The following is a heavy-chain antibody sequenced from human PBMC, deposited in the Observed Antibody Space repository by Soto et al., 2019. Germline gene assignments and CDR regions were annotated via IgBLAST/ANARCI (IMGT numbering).Heavy chain of an antibody. Sequence: QVQLVQSGAEVKKPGASVKVSCKASGYTFTSYDINWVRQATGQGLEWMGWMNPNSGNTGYAQKFQGRVTMTSNTSISTAYMELSSLRSEDTAVYYCARDCSGGSCYRPTNAFDIWGQGTMVTVSS. CDR2: MNPNSGNT. D-gene: IGHD2-15*01. J-gene: IGHJ3*02. CDR1: GYTFTSYD. V-gene: IGHV1-8*01. CDR3: ARDCSGGSCYRPTNAFDI.